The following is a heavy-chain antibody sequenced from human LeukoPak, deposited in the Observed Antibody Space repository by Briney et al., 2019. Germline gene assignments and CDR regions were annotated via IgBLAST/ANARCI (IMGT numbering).Heavy chain of an antibody. J-gene: IGHJ4*02. CDR1: GFISTSNY. D-gene: IGHD2-8*01. CDR3: ATGGRSGMAFDF. V-gene: IGHV3-53*01. CDR2: IYGGGNT. Sequence: GGSLRLSCSFSGFISTSNYMAWVRQSAGKGLQWISFIYGGGNTLYADSVRDRFSISRDNSKSTLYLQMNSLRVEDTAVYYCATGGRSGMAFDFWGQGTLVTVSS.